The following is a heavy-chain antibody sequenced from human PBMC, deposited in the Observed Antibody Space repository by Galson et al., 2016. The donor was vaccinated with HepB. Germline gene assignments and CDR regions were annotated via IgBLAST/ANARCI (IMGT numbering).Heavy chain of an antibody. CDR1: GFTFSRLG. CDR3: ARDLWGDCRTTTCSHLDS. V-gene: IGHV3-33*01. Sequence: SLRLSCAASGFTFSRLGMQWVRQAPGKGLESVAVIWFDGRDAYYGDSVKGRFTISKDNSNNMLYLQMNSLRVEDTAVYYCARDLWGDCRTTTCSHLDSWGQGTRITVSS. J-gene: IGHJ4*02. CDR2: IWFDGRDA. D-gene: IGHD1-14*01.